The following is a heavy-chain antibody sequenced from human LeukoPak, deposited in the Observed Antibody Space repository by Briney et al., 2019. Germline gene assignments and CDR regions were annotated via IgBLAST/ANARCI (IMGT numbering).Heavy chain of an antibody. CDR2: ISGSGGST. CDR3: ARSGSFSPTYYFDY. J-gene: IGHJ4*02. Sequence: PGVCLRLSCAASGFTFSSYAMSWVRQAPGKGLEWVSGISGSGGSTYYADSVEGRFTISRDNSKNTLYLQMNSLRAEDTAVYYCARSGSFSPTYYFDYWGQGTLVTVSS. CDR1: GFTFSSYA. V-gene: IGHV3-23*01. D-gene: IGHD1-26*01.